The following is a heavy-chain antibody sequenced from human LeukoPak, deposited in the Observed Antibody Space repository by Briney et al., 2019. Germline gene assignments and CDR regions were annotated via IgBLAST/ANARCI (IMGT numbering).Heavy chain of an antibody. CDR1: GGSISSYY. CDR3: ARGFRYIGFAIAVPGTPYYFDY. J-gene: IGHJ4*02. D-gene: IGHD6-19*01. V-gene: IGHV4-59*08. Sequence: PSETLSLTCTVSGGSISSYYWTWIRQPPGKGLEWIGFIYNSRSTNYNPSLKSRVTISVDTSKNQFSLKLNSVTAADTAVYYCARGFRYIGFAIAVPGTPYYFDYWGQGTLVTVSS. CDR2: IYNSRST.